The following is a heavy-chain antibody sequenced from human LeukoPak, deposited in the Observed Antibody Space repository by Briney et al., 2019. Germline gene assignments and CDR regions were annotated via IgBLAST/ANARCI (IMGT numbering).Heavy chain of an antibody. CDR3: ARALRTSFDI. Sequence: SETLSLTCTVSGGSISSYYWSWIRQPPGKGLEWIGYIYYSGSTNYNPSLKSRVTISVDTSKNQFSLKLSSVTAADTAVYYCARALRTSFDIWGQGTMVTVSS. CDR1: GGSISSYY. J-gene: IGHJ3*02. CDR2: IYYSGST. V-gene: IGHV4-59*01.